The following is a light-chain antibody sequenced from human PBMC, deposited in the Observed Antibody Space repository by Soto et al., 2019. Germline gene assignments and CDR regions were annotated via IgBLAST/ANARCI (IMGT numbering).Light chain of an antibody. CDR2: GNS. Sequence: QSLLTQPPSVSGAPGQRVTISCTGSSSNIGAGYDVHWYQQLPGTAPKLLIYGNSNRPSGVPDRFSGSKSGTSASLAITGLQAEDEADYYCQSYDSSLSGSTFGGGTQLTVL. CDR3: QSYDSSLSGST. V-gene: IGLV1-40*01. J-gene: IGLJ2*01. CDR1: SSNIGAGYD.